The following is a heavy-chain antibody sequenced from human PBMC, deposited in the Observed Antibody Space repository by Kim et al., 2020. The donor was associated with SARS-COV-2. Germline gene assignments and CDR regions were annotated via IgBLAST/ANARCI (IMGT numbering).Heavy chain of an antibody. CDR2: ISGRGLTS. CDR3: AKRIVVAGETGRAFDI. CDR1: GFTFSSYA. V-gene: IGHV3-23*01. Sequence: GGSLRLSCSASGFTFSSYAMTWVRQAPGKGLEWVSAISGRGLTSYYADSVKGRFTISRDNYKDTLYLQMNSVRGEDSAVYYCAKRIVVAGETGRAFDIWGQGTMVTVSS. J-gene: IGHJ3*02. D-gene: IGHD3-22*01.